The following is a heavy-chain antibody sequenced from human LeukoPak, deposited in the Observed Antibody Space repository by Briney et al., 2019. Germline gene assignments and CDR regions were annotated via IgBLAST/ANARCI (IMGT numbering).Heavy chain of an antibody. CDR3: ARMHTLSGWYFRQYAFDI. J-gene: IGHJ3*02. CDR1: GFTFSSYS. CDR2: ISSSSSYI. Sequence: GGSLRLSCAASGFTFSSYSMNWVRQAPGKGLEWVSSISSSSSYIYYADSVKGRFTISRDNAKNSLYLQMNSLRAEDTAVYYCARMHTLSGWYFRQYAFDIWGQGTMVTVSS. D-gene: IGHD6-19*01. V-gene: IGHV3-21*01.